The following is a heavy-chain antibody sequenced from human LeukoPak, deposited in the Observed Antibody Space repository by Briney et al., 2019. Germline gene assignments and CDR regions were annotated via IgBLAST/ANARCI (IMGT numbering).Heavy chain of an antibody. J-gene: IGHJ4*02. Sequence: PGGSLRLSCAASGFTFSSYAMHWVRQAPGKGLEWVAVISYDGSNRYYADSVKGRFTISRDNSKNTLYLQMNSLRAEDTAVYYCAKISWGYYRGPRSDYWGQGTLVTVSS. V-gene: IGHV3-30-3*02. CDR1: GFTFSSYA. D-gene: IGHD1-26*01. CDR3: AKISWGYYRGPRSDY. CDR2: ISYDGSNR.